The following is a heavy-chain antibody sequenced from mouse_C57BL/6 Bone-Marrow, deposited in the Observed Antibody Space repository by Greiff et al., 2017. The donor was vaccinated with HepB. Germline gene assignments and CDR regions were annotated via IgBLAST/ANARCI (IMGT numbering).Heavy chain of an antibody. CDR1: GIDFSRYW. Sequence: EVKVIESGGGLVQPGGSLKLSCAASGIDFSRYWMSWVRRAPGKGLEWIGEINPDSSTINYAPSLKDKFIISRDNAKNTLYLQMSKVRSEDTALYYCARPYYYGLHWYFDVWGTGTTVTVSS. CDR3: ARPYYYGLHWYFDV. D-gene: IGHD1-1*01. V-gene: IGHV4-1*01. J-gene: IGHJ1*03. CDR2: INPDSSTI.